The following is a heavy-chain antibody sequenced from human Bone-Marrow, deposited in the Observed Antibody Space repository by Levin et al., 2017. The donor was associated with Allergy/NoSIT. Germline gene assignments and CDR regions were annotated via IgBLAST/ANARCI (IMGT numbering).Heavy chain of an antibody. D-gene: IGHD1-26*01. J-gene: IGHJ4*02. CDR2: INPNSGAT. V-gene: IGHV1-2*02. Sequence: PSASVKVSCKASGYTFTDYYIHWVRQAPGQGLEWMGWINPNSGATNYAQKFQGRVTMTRDTSISTAYMELSRLTSDDTAVYYCARARIVGLTPPGDYWGQGTLVTVSS. CDR1: GYTFTDYY. CDR3: ARARIVGLTPPGDY.